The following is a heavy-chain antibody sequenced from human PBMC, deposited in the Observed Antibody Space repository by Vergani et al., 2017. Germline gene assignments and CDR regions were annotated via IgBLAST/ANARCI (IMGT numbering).Heavy chain of an antibody. D-gene: IGHD2-2*01. V-gene: IGHV3-30*02. CDR3: AKELRVVPAAMFDYGMDV. CDR2: IRYGGSNK. J-gene: IGHJ6*02. Sequence: QVQLVESGGGVVQPGGSLRLSCAASGFTFSSYSMHWVRQAPGKGLEWVAVIRYGGSNKYYADSVKGRFTISRDNSKNTLYLQMNSLRAEDTAVYYCAKELRVVPAAMFDYGMDVWGQGTTVTVSS. CDR1: GFTFSSYS.